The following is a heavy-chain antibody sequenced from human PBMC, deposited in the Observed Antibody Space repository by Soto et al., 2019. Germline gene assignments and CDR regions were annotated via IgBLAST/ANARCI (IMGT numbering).Heavy chain of an antibody. V-gene: IGHV4-59*01. Sequence: QVQLQESGPGLVKPSKTLSLTCTVSGGSISSYYWSWIRQPPGKGLEWIGYIYYSGSTNYNPSLKSRVTISVDTSKNQFSLKLSSVTAADTAVYYCARWLVGRGNWFDPWGQGTLVTVSS. J-gene: IGHJ5*02. D-gene: IGHD6-19*01. CDR1: GGSISSYY. CDR2: IYYSGST. CDR3: ARWLVGRGNWFDP.